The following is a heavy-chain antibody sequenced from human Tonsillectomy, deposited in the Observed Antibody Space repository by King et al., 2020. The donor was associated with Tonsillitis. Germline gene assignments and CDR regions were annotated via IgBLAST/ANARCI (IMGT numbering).Heavy chain of an antibody. CDR1: GFTFSSYS. CDR3: ARGNDFWPDSHIPGQAYYYAMDV. CDR2: ISSSSDTI. V-gene: IGHV3-48*02. D-gene: IGHD3-3*01. Sequence: VQLVESGGGLVQPGGSLRLSCAASGFTFSSYSMNWVRQAPGKGLEWVSYISSSSDTIYYADSVKGRFTISRDNAKKSLSLQMNSLRDEDTAVYYCARGNDFWPDSHIPGQAYYYAMDVWGQGTTVTVSS. J-gene: IGHJ6*02.